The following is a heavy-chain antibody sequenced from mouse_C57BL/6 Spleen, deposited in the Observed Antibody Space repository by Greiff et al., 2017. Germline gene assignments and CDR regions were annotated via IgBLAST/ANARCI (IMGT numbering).Heavy chain of an antibody. Sequence: VQLKESGGGLVKPGGSLKLSCAASGFTFSDYGMHWVRQAPEKGLEWVAYISSGSSTIYYADTVKGRFTIARDNAKNTLFLQMTSLRSEDTAMYYCAKGSNYPGCWGQGTTLTVSS. CDR2: ISSGSSTI. V-gene: IGHV5-17*01. CDR3: AKGSNYPGC. D-gene: IGHD1-1*01. CDR1: GFTFSDYG. J-gene: IGHJ2*01.